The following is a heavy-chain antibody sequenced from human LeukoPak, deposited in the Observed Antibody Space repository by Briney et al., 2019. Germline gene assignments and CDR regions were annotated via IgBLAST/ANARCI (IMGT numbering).Heavy chain of an antibody. V-gene: IGHV4-39*07. CDR3: ARSYNYYDRDDAFDI. D-gene: IGHD3-22*01. CDR2: IYYSGST. CDR1: GGSISSSSYY. Sequence: SETLSLTCTVSGGSISSSSYYWGWIRQPPGKGLEWIGSIYYSGSTYYNPSLKSRVTISVDTSKNQVSLKLSSVTAADTAVYYCARSYNYYDRDDAFDIWGQGTMVTVSS. J-gene: IGHJ3*02.